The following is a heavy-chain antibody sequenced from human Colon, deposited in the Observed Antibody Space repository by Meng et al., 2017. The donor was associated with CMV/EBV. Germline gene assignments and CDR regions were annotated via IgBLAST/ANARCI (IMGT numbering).Heavy chain of an antibody. Sequence: GSLRLSCTGSGFMFVAHGVHWVRQAPGKGLEWVGAITHNGREDHYADSVKGRFTISRDNSKDTLYLQMTSLRPEDTGVYYCASESKIHYCNGTSSIAVYGMDVWGQGTTVTVSS. CDR1: GFMFVAHG. CDR3: ASESKIHYCNGTSSIAVYGMDV. CDR2: ITHNGRED. V-gene: IGHV3-30*01. D-gene: IGHD2-2*01. J-gene: IGHJ6*02.